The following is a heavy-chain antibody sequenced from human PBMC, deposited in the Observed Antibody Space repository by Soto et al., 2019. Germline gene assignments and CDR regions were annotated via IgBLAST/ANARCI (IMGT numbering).Heavy chain of an antibody. Sequence: DVQLVESGGGLVQPGRSLRLSCAASGFTFDDYAMHWVRQAPGKGLEWVSGISWNSGSIGYADSVKGRFTISRDNAKNSLYLQMNSLRAEDTALYYCAKGSTPHYYYMDVWGKGTTVTVSS. CDR3: AKGSTPHYYYMDV. V-gene: IGHV3-9*01. CDR1: GFTFDDYA. D-gene: IGHD6-13*01. CDR2: ISWNSGSI. J-gene: IGHJ6*03.